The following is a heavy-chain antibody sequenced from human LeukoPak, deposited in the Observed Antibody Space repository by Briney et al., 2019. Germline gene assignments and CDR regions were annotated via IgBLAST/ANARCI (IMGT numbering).Heavy chain of an antibody. V-gene: IGHV4-30-4*01. CDR2: IYYSGST. CDR3: ARDRHGYYDSSGYYGGFDP. D-gene: IGHD3-22*01. J-gene: IGHJ5*02. CDR1: GGSISSGDYY. Sequence: SETLSLTCTVSGGSISSGDYYWSWIRQPPGKGLEWIGYIYYSGSTYYNPPLKSRVTISVDTSKNQFSLKLSSVTAADTAVYYCARDRHGYYDSSGYYGGFDPWGQGTLVTVSS.